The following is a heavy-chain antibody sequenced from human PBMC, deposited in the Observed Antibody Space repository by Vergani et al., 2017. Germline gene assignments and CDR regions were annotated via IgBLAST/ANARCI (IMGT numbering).Heavy chain of an antibody. CDR2: ISYDGSNK. CDR3: AGPQGTSAYYYGAFDY. V-gene: IGHV3-30*03. Sequence: QVQLVESGGGVVQPGRSLRLSCAASGFTFSSYGMHWVRQAPGKGLEWVAVISYDGSNKYSADSVKGRFTISRDNSKNTLYLQMNSLRAEDTAVYYCAGPQGTSAYYYGAFDYWGQGILVTVSS. CDR1: GFTFSSYG. J-gene: IGHJ4*02. D-gene: IGHD3-22*01.